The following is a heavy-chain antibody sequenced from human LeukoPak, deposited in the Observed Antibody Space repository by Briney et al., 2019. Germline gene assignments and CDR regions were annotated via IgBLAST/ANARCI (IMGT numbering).Heavy chain of an antibody. CDR2: IFHSGST. CDR3: ARENIKQWLI. D-gene: IGHD6-19*01. J-gene: IGHJ4*02. V-gene: IGHV4-38-2*02. CDR1: GYSISSGYY. Sequence: PSETLSLTCTVSGYSISSGYYWGWIRQPPGKGLEWIASIFHSGSTHYNPSLKSRVTISVDTSKNQFSLELSSVSAADTAVYYCARENIKQWLIWGQGILVTVSS.